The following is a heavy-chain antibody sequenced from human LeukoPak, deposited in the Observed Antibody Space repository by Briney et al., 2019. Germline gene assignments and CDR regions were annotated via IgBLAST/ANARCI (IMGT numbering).Heavy chain of an antibody. Sequence: GRSLRLSCAASGFTFDDYAMHWVRQAPEKGLEWVSGISWNSGSIGYADSVKGRFTISRDNAKNSLYLQMNSLRAEDTALYYCAKNQYYDFWSGCYFDYWGQGTLVTVSS. D-gene: IGHD3-3*01. CDR3: AKNQYYDFWSGCYFDY. J-gene: IGHJ4*02. CDR1: GFTFDDYA. V-gene: IGHV3-9*01. CDR2: ISWNSGSI.